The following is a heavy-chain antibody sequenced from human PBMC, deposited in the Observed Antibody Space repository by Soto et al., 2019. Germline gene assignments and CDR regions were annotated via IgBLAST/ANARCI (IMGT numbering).Heavy chain of an antibody. Sequence: TLSLTCSVSGASIYNGGYFWSWIRQSPGKGLEWIGHIHNSGSPYNNPSLKSRVTISADTSMNQFSLELSSVTAADTAMYYCARLGYINTMVRGVINPWGQGTLVTVSS. CDR1: GASIYNGGYF. CDR2: IHNSGSP. D-gene: IGHD3-10*01. CDR3: ARLGYINTMVRGVINP. J-gene: IGHJ5*02. V-gene: IGHV4-30-4*01.